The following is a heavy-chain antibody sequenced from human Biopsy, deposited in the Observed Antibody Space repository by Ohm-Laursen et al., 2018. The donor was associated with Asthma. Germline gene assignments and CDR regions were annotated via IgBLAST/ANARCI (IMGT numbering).Heavy chain of an antibody. CDR2: ISFDGSNK. J-gene: IGHJ4*02. CDR1: GFTFSNYG. CDR3: AKDVFPGWELRRGPDY. V-gene: IGHV3-30*18. Sequence: SLRLSCTASGFTFSNYGMHWVRQAPGRGLDWVAVISFDGSNKNYTDSVKGRFTIPRDNSRNTLHLQMNSLRAEDTAVYYCAKDVFPGWELRRGPDYWGQGTLVTVSS. D-gene: IGHD1-26*01.